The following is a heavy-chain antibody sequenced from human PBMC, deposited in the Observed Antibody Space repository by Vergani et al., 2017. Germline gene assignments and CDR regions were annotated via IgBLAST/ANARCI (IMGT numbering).Heavy chain of an antibody. CDR1: GFTFSSYA. CDR3: ARGGGSIAARPGDY. D-gene: IGHD6-6*01. CDR2: ISYVGSNK. J-gene: IGHJ4*02. V-gene: IGHV3-30*04. Sequence: QVQLVESGGGVVQPGRSLRLSCAASGFTFSSYAMHWVRQAPGKGLEWVAVISYVGSNKYYAASAKGRFTISRDNSKNTSYLQMNSLRAEDTAGYYCARGGGSIAARPGDYWGQGTLVTVSS.